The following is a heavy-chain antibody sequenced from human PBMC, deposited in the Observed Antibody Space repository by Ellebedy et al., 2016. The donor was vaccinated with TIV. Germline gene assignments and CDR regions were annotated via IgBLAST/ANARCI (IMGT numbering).Heavy chain of an antibody. CDR2: IYSGGTT. CDR1: GFTVSSNY. V-gene: IGHV3-66*01. D-gene: IGHD6-19*01. J-gene: IGHJ4*02. CDR3: TYSSGWRYYFDY. Sequence: GESLKISCAASGFTVSSNYMSWVRQAPGKGLEWVSVIYSGGTTYSADSVKGRFTISRDNSKNTLFLQMNSLRVEDTGVYYCTYSSGWRYYFDYWGQGTLVTVSS.